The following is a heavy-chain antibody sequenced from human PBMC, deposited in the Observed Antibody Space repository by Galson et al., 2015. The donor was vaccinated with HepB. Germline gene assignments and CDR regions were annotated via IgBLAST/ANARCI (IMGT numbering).Heavy chain of an antibody. V-gene: IGHV3-21*01. CDR2: ITSSGSYI. J-gene: IGHJ6*02. CDR3: ARARTEGMTSPSYGMDV. Sequence: SLRLSCAASGFTFSSYSLNWVRQAPGKGLEWVSSITSSGSYIYYADSVKGRFTISRDNANNSLFLQMNSLRAEDTAVYYCARARTEGMTSPSYGMDVWGQGTTVTVSS. D-gene: IGHD2-2*01. CDR1: GFTFSSYS.